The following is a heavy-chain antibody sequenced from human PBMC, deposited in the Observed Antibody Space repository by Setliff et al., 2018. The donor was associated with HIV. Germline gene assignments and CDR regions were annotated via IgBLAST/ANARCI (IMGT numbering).Heavy chain of an antibody. J-gene: IGHJ5*02. Sequence: ASVKVSCKASGYIFTNYAIHWVRQAPGQRLEWMGGFNAGNLNTKYSQRFQGRVTITRDTSASTAYLELSSLRSEDTAVYYCARPVGGTGFDPWGQGTLVTVSS. CDR1: GYIFTNYA. CDR3: ARPVGGTGFDP. V-gene: IGHV1-3*01. D-gene: IGHD1-26*01. CDR2: FNAGNLNT.